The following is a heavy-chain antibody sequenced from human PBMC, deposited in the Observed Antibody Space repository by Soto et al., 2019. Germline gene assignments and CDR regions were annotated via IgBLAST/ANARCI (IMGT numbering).Heavy chain of an antibody. Sequence: GASVKVAFKASGCTFTSSAVQWVRQARGQRLEWIGWIGVGSGNRHYAQKFQERVTITRDMSTNTAYMELSSLRSEDTAVYYCAALGVNFDHWGQGTLVTVSS. V-gene: IGHV1-58*01. CDR1: GCTFTSSA. CDR3: AALGVNFDH. D-gene: IGHD2-8*01. CDR2: IGVGSGNR. J-gene: IGHJ4*02.